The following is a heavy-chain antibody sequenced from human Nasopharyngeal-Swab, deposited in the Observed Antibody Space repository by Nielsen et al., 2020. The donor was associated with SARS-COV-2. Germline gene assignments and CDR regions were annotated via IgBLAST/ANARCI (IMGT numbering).Heavy chain of an antibody. CDR2: IYTSGST. D-gene: IGHD2-8*01. V-gene: IGHV4-61*02. CDR1: GGSISSGSYY. Sequence: SETLSLTCTVSGGSISSGSYYWSWIRQPAGKGLEWIGRIYTSGSTNYNPSLKSRVTISVDTSKNQFSLKLSSVTAADTAVYYCARGVGFCTNGVCYNKDYYYYYYMDVWGKGTTVTVCS. CDR3: ARGVGFCTNGVCYNKDYYYYYYMDV. J-gene: IGHJ6*03.